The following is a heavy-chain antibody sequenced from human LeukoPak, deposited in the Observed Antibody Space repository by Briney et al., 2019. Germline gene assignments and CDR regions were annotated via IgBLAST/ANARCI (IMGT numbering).Heavy chain of an antibody. CDR1: GLTFTKYG. CDR3: ARNYNGMSC. V-gene: IGHV3-74*01. D-gene: IGHD1-26*01. CDR2: INSDGRST. Sequence: PGGSLRLSCVASGLTFTKYGMMWVRQAPGKGLVWVSYINSDGRSTTYADSVKGRFTISRDNAKNTLYLQMNSLRAEDTAMYYCARNYNGMSCWGQGTLVIVSS. J-gene: IGHJ4*02.